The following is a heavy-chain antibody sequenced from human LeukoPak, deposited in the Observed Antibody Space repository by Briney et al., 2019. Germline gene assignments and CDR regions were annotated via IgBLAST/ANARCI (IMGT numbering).Heavy chain of an antibody. D-gene: IGHD3-10*01. V-gene: IGHV3-30*02. CDR3: ARVCITMVRGAPHDYYYYYMDV. J-gene: IGHJ6*03. Sequence: GGSLRLSCAASGFTFSSYGMHWVRQAPGKGLEWVAFIRYDGSNKYYADSVKGRFTISRDNAKNSLYLQMNSLRAEDTAVYYCARVCITMVRGAPHDYYYYYMDVWGKGTTVTISS. CDR1: GFTFSSYG. CDR2: IRYDGSNK.